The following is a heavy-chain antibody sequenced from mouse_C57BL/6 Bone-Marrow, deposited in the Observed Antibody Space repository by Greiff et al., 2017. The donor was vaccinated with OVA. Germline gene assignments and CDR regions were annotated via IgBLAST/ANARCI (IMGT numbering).Heavy chain of an antibody. CDR2: IYPSSGNT. CDR3: ARSHYGGFFAY. D-gene: IGHD1-1*02. CDR1: GYTFTSYG. Sequence: QVQLQQSGAELARPGASVKLSCKASGYTFTSYGISWVKQRTGQGLEWIGEIYPSSGNTYYNEKVKGQATLTADKSSSTAYLEIRMLTSEDSADDFGARSHYGGFFAYWGRGTLVTVSA. V-gene: IGHV1-81*01. J-gene: IGHJ3*01.